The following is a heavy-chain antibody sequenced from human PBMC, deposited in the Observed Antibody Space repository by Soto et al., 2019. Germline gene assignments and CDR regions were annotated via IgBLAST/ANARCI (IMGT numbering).Heavy chain of an antibody. Sequence: ASVKVSCKASGYTFTSYGISWVRQAPGQGLEWMGWISAYNGNTNYAQKLQGRVTMTTDTSTSTAYMELRSLRSDDTAVYYCAREELLRSSLTYYYYMDGWGKGIMVTVSS. J-gene: IGHJ6*03. CDR3: AREELLRSSLTYYYYMDG. CDR1: GYTFTSYG. D-gene: IGHD5-12*01. V-gene: IGHV1-18*01. CDR2: ISAYNGNT.